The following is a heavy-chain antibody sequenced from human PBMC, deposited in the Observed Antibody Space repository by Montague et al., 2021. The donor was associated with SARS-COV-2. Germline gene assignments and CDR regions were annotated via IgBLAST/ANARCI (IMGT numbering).Heavy chain of an antibody. CDR2: IYASGST. V-gene: IGHV4-4*07. J-gene: IGHJ4*02. D-gene: IGHD3-16*01. CDR3: ARDGGNWYYFDY. Sequence: SETLSLTCSISGVSITSYYWSWVRQPAGKGLEWIGHIYASGSTXXXPSXKSRVRLSIDNPKNQFSLNLESLTAADTAVYYCARDGGNWYYFDYWGQGALVTVSS. CDR1: GVSITSYY.